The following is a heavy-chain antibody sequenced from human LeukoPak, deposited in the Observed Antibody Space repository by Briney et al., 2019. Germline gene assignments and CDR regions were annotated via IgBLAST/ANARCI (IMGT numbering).Heavy chain of an antibody. CDR2: INGDGSSS. J-gene: IGHJ4*02. V-gene: IGHV3-74*01. Sequence: GGSLRLSCAASGFTFSTSWMHWLRQIPGKGLVWVSRINGDGSSSAYADSVKGRFTISRDNAKNTLYLQMNSLRAEDTAVYYCAWEYCSAGVCSRSLDYWGQGTLVTVSS. CDR1: GFTFSTSW. CDR3: AWEYCSAGVCSRSLDY. D-gene: IGHD2-15*01.